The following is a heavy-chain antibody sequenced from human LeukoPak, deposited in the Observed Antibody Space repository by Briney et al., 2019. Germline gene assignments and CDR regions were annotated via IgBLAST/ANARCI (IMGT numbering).Heavy chain of an antibody. V-gene: IGHV4-39*01. D-gene: IGHD6-13*01. CDR2: IYYSGST. Sequence: SETLSLTCTVSGGSISSSSYYWGWIRQPPGTGLEWIGSIYYSGSTYYNPSLKSRVTISVDTSKNQFSLKLSSVTAADTAVYYCARRPIAAASNWYFDLWGRGTLVTVSS. CDR1: GGSISSSSYY. J-gene: IGHJ2*01. CDR3: ARRPIAAASNWYFDL.